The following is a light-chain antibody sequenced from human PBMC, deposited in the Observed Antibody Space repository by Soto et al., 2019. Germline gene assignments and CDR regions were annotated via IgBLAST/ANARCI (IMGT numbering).Light chain of an antibody. J-gene: IGKJ1*01. CDR2: ATS. Sequence: EVVLTQSPGTLSLSPGERATLSCRASERISSNYLAWYQQKPGQAPRVLIYATSNRATGIPDRFSGSGSGTDFTLTISRLEPEDFAVYYCQQFGNSVRTFGQGTKVDIK. V-gene: IGKV3-20*01. CDR1: ERISSNY. CDR3: QQFGNSVRT.